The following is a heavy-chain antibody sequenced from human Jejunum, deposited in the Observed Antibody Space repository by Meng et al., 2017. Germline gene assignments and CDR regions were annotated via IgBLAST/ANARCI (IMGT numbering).Heavy chain of an antibody. Sequence: VQLQGSGHGLGNLSGNMSLTFTLSGVSTTAPFYWTWIRQAPGKGLEWIGEVWPSWATYYNPSLSSRITISIDTSNNQFSLEVAFLTAADTAVYYCARAIRERYFDSWGQGTLVTVSS. CDR2: VWPSWAT. J-gene: IGHJ4*02. CDR1: GVSTTAPFY. D-gene: IGHD1-14*01. V-gene: IGHV4-4*02. CDR3: ARAIRERYFDS.